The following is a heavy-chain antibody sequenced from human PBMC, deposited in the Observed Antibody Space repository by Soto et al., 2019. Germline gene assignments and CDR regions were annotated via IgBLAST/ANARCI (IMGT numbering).Heavy chain of an antibody. CDR1: GGSISSSSYY. Sequence: SETLSLTCTVSGGSISSSSYYWGWIRQPPGKGLEWIGSIFYSGSAYYTPSLKSRVTISVDTSKNQFSLKLSSVTAADTAVYYCARGRYYGSGPVSYWGQGTLVTVSS. CDR2: IFYSGSA. V-gene: IGHV4-39*07. D-gene: IGHD3-10*01. J-gene: IGHJ4*02. CDR3: ARGRYYGSGPVSY.